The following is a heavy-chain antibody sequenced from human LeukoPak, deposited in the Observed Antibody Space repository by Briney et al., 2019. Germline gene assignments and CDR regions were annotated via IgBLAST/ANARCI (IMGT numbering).Heavy chain of an antibody. CDR2: ISGSGGNT. V-gene: IGHV3-23*01. Sequence: PGGSLRPSCAASGFTFSSFAMSWVRQAPGKGLEWVSSISGSGGNTYYADSVKGRFTISRDNSQNTLYLQMNSLRAEDTAVYYCAKDRLWFGESNDAFDIWGQGTMVTVSS. J-gene: IGHJ3*02. CDR3: AKDRLWFGESNDAFDI. CDR1: GFTFSSFA. D-gene: IGHD3-10*01.